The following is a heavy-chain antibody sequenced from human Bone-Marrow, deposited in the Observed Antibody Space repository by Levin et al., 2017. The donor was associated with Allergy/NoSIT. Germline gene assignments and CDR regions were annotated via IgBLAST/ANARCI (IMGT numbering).Heavy chain of an antibody. Sequence: LSLTCVVSGFTFSSSAMQWVRQTPGKGLEWVAIIWGDANKKYYADSVKDRFIVSRDNSKSTLYLEMNNLRGNDSAVYYCATYSGGVGGWGQGALVTVSS. CDR2: IWGDANKK. CDR1: GFTFSSSA. D-gene: IGHD6-19*01. J-gene: IGHJ4*02. CDR3: ATYSGGVGG. V-gene: IGHV3-33*01.